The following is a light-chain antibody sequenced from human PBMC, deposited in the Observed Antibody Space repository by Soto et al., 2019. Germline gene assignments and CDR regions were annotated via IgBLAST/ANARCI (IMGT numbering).Light chain of an antibody. CDR3: ISYAGSSIWV. Sequence: QSALTQPPSASGSPGQSVTISCTGTSSDVGAYNYVSWYQQHPGQAPKLMIYDVTKRPSGVPDRFSGSKSGNTASLTVSGLQAEDEDDYYCISYAGSSIWVFGGGTKLTVL. CDR2: DVT. J-gene: IGLJ3*02. V-gene: IGLV2-8*01. CDR1: SSDVGAYNY.